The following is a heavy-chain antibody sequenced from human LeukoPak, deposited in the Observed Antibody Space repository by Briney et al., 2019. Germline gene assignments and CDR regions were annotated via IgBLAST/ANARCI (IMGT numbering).Heavy chain of an antibody. J-gene: IGHJ4*02. CDR2: INHSGST. Sequence: SETLSLTCTVSGGSFNSDTYYWGWIRQSPGKGLEWIGEINHSGSTNYNPSLKSRVTISVDTSKNQFSLKLSSVTAADTAVYYCARGGRRLRWYLDYWGQGTLVTVSS. V-gene: IGHV4-39*07. D-gene: IGHD4-23*01. CDR3: ARGGRRLRWYLDY. CDR1: GGSFNSDTYY.